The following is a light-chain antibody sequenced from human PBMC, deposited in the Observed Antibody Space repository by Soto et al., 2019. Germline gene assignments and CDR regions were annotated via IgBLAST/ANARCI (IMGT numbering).Light chain of an antibody. J-gene: IGKJ3*01. CDR1: QSVVSKSNNKNS. Sequence: LAVSLGERASINCKSSQSVVSKSNNKNSVAWYQQKPGQPPRLLIYWASTRESGVPDRFSGSGSGTDFTLTISSLQAEDVAVYFCNQDEQTPPYRFGRGAKVDIK. CDR2: WAS. V-gene: IGKV4-1*01. CDR3: NQDEQTPPYR.